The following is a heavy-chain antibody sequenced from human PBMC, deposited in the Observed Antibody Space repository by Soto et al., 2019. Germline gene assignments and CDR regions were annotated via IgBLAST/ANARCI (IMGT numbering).Heavy chain of an antibody. CDR1: GFTFSSYG. CDR2: IWYDGSNK. V-gene: IGHV3-33*01. CDR3: ARDRLPNLYYHSGMDV. Sequence: PGGSLRLSCAASGFTFSSYGMHWVRQAPGKGLEWVAVIWYDGSNKYYADSVKGRFTISRDNSKNTLYLQMNSRRAEDTAVYYCARDRLPNLYYHSGMDVWGQGTTVTVSS. D-gene: IGHD6-25*01. J-gene: IGHJ6*02.